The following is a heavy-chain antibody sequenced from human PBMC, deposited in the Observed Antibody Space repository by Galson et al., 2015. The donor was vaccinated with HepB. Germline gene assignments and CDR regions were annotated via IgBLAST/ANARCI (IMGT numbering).Heavy chain of an antibody. CDR3: AKDFWMGASTSGPVDS. Sequence: SLRLSCAASGFNFSSYAMHWVRQAPGKGLEWVAVISYDGTNKYNADSVKGRFTISRDNSKNTLYMQMNSLRAEDTAVYYCAKDFWMGASTSGPVDSWGQGTLVTVSS. V-gene: IGHV3-30-3*01. D-gene: IGHD1-26*01. J-gene: IGHJ4*02. CDR2: ISYDGTNK. CDR1: GFNFSSYA.